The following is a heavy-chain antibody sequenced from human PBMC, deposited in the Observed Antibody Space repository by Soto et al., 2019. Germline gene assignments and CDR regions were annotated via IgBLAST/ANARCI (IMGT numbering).Heavy chain of an antibody. Sequence: QVQLVQSGAEVKKPGASVKVSCKASGYTFTGYYMHWVRQAPGQGLEWMGWINPNSGGTNYAQKFQGWVTMTRDTSISTAYMELSRLRSDDTAVYYCARDKLDTAMASYDAFDIWGQGTMVTVSS. V-gene: IGHV1-2*04. J-gene: IGHJ3*02. CDR1: GYTFTGYY. CDR3: ARDKLDTAMASYDAFDI. D-gene: IGHD5-18*01. CDR2: INPNSGGT.